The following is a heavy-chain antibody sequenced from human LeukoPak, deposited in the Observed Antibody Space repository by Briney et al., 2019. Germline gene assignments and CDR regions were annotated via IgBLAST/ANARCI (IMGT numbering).Heavy chain of an antibody. D-gene: IGHD1-26*01. CDR3: AKYVGRDY. J-gene: IGHJ4*02. CDR2: ISNSGGST. Sequence: GGSLRLSCAASGFTFNTYTMYWVRQAPGKGLEWVSGISNSGGSTYYADSVKGRFTISRDNSKNTLYLQMNSLRAEDTAVYYCAKYVGRDYWGQGTLVTVSS. CDR1: GFTFNTYT. V-gene: IGHV3-23*01.